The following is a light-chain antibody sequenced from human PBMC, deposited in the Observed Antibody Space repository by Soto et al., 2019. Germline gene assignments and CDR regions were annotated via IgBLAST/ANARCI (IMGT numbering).Light chain of an antibody. Sequence: EIVLTQSPGTLSLSPGDRATLSCRASQSVSSSYLAWDEQIPGQAPRLLIYGASTRATGIPARFSGSGSGTDFTLTISRLEPEDFAVYYCQQYGSSGTFGQGTKVDIK. J-gene: IGKJ1*01. CDR3: QQYGSSGT. V-gene: IGKV3-20*01. CDR1: QSVSSSY. CDR2: GAS.